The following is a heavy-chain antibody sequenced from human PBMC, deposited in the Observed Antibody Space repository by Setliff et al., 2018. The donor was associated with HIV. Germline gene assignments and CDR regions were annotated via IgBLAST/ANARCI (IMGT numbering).Heavy chain of an antibody. CDR2: IDWDDDK. J-gene: IGHJ2*01. CDR3: AHWIHRWWYFDL. Sequence: TLSLTCTVSGGSISSGSYYWSWIRQPAGKGLEWLARIDWDDDKYYSTSLKTRLTISKDTSKNQVVLTMTNMDPVDTATYYCAHWIHRWWYFDLWGRGSLVTVS. D-gene: IGHD5-18*01. V-gene: IGHV2-70*11. CDR1: GGSISSGSYY.